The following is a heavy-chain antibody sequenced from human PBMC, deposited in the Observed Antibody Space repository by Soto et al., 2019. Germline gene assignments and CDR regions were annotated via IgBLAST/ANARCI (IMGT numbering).Heavy chain of an antibody. V-gene: IGHV3-11*06. CDR2: ISSSSTYI. J-gene: IGHJ4*02. CDR3: ARGPDYCDSSGYYTIDY. CDR1: GFTFRDYY. D-gene: IGHD3-22*01. Sequence: GGSLRLSCAASGFTFRDYYMSWIRQAPGKGLEWVSDISSSSTYINYADSVKGRFTISRDNAKNSLYLQMNSLRAEDTAVYYCARGPDYCDSSGYYTIDYWGQGTTVTVPS.